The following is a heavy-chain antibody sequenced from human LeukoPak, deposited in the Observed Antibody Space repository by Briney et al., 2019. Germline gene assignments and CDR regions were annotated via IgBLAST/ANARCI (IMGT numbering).Heavy chain of an antibody. CDR3: AKDRGSGWGLDY. D-gene: IGHD6-25*01. J-gene: IGHJ4*02. CDR1: GFTFRSYA. CDR2: ISGSGGST. Sequence: GGSLRLSCAASGFTFRSYAMSWVRQAPGKGLEWVSAISGSGGSTYYADSVKGRFTISRGNSKNTLYLQMNSLRADDTAVYYCAKDRGSGWGLDYWGQGTLVTVSS. V-gene: IGHV3-23*01.